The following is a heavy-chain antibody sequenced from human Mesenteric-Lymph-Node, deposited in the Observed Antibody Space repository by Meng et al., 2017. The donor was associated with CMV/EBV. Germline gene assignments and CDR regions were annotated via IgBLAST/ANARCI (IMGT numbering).Heavy chain of an antibody. CDR2: VYYSGST. J-gene: IGHJ4*02. D-gene: IGHD6-6*01. CDR3: ARIRGSSVVDY. V-gene: IGHV4-59*01. CDR1: GGSISSYY. Sequence: SETLSLTCTVSGGSISSYYWSWIRQPPGKGLEWIGYVYYSGSTNYNPSLKSRVSISVDTSNNQFSLMLTSVTAADTAVYYCARIRGSSVVDYWGQGTLVTVSS.